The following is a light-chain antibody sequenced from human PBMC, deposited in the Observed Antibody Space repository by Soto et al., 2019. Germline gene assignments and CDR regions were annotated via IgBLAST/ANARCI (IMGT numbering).Light chain of an antibody. CDR3: CSYAGSDTYV. Sequence: QSVLTQPASVSESPGQSITISCTGTSSDVGNYNVVSWYQHHPGRAPKVLIYEGTKRPSGVSNRFSGPTSGNVASLTISGLQAEDEANYYCCSYAGSDTYVFGTGTKVTVL. CDR2: EGT. V-gene: IGLV2-23*01. CDR1: SSDVGNYNV. J-gene: IGLJ1*01.